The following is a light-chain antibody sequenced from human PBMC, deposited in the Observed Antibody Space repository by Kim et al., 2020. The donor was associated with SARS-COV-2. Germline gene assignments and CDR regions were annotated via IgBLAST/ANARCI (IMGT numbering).Light chain of an antibody. CDR3: VSYTSGRTWV. J-gene: IGLJ3*02. CDR2: EVT. CDR1: GSDFGGSDS. Sequence: GESFTISCTGTGSDFGGSDSVSWYQQHPGKVPKLILHEVTGRPSGISNRFSASQSGNMASLTISGLQAEDEADYYCVSYTSGRTWVFGGGTQLTVL. V-gene: IGLV2-14*01.